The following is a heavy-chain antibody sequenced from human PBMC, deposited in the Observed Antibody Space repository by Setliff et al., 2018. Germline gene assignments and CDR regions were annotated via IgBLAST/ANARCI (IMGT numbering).Heavy chain of an antibody. J-gene: IGHJ4*02. CDR3: ARGHCTTISCFLDH. CDR2: IRAGSDNI. Sequence: GGSLRLSCAASGFIFDDYAMHWVCQAPGKGLEWVSGIRAGSDNIAYADSVKGRFTISRDNAKNSLYLQLDSLRPDDTAFYYCARGHCTTISCFLDHWGQGIMVTVSS. CDR1: GFIFDDYA. D-gene: IGHD2-8*01. V-gene: IGHV3-9*01.